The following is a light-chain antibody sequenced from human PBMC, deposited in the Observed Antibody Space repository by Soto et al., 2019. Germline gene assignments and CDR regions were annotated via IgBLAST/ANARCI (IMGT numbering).Light chain of an antibody. CDR3: QSYYSSLSAQSV. Sequence: QSVLTQPPSVSGAPGQRVTIFCTGSSSNIGAGYDVPWYQQLPATAPKLLISGNSNRPSGVPDRFSGSKSGTSASLAITGLQAEDEADYYCQSYYSSLSAQSVFGTGTKVTVL. CDR2: GNS. V-gene: IGLV1-40*01. J-gene: IGLJ1*01. CDR1: SSNIGAGYD.